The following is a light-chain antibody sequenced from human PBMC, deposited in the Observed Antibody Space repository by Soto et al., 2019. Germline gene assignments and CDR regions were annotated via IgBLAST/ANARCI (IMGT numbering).Light chain of an antibody. J-gene: IGKJ2*01. Sequence: EIVLTQSPATLSLSPGERATLSCRASQSVSSYLAWYQQKPGPAPRLLSYDASNRATGIPARFSGSGSGTDFTLTISSLEPADFAVYYCQQRSNWPPYTFGQGTKLEIK. V-gene: IGKV3-11*01. CDR1: QSVSSY. CDR3: QQRSNWPPYT. CDR2: DAS.